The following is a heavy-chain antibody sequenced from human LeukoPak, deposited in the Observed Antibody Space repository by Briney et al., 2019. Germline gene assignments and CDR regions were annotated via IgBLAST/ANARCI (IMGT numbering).Heavy chain of an antibody. CDR2: IYYSGST. J-gene: IGHJ4*02. Sequence: SETLSLTCTVSGGSISLSNYYWGWIRQPPGKGLDWIGTIYYSGSTYYNPSLKSRVTISVDTSKNQFSLRLTSVTAADTAVYFCARHPYDSSGYFWPYFDYWGQGTLVIASS. CDR1: GGSISLSNYY. D-gene: IGHD3-22*01. CDR3: ARHPYDSSGYFWPYFDY. V-gene: IGHV4-39*01.